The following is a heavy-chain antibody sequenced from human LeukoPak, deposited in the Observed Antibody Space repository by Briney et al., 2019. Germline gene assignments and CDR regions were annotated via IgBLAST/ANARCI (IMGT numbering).Heavy chain of an antibody. J-gene: IGHJ5*02. CDR2: IYYSGST. CDR1: GYSISSGYY. V-gene: IGHV4-38-2*02. Sequence: SETLSLTCTVSGYSISSGYYWGWIRQPPGKGLEWIGSIYYSGSTYYNPSLKSRVTISVDTSKNQFSLKLSFVTAADTAVYYCARGRSSGYGDYAGWFDPWGQGTLVTVSS. CDR3: ARGRSSGYGDYAGWFDP. D-gene: IGHD4-17*01.